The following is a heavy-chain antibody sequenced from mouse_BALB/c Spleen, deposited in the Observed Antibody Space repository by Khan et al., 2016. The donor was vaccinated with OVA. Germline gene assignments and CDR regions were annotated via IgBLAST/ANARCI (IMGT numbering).Heavy chain of an antibody. J-gene: IGHJ4*01. Sequence: VELVESGPGLVAPSQSLSITCTISGFSLTNYGVHWVRQPPGKGLEWLVVIWSAGSTTYNSALKSRLTISKDNSESQVFLKMNSLQTDDTTLYFCARQPYYHYNIMDYWGQGTSVTVSS. D-gene: IGHD2-10*01. V-gene: IGHV2-6-1*01. CDR2: IWSAGST. CDR3: ARQPYYHYNIMDY. CDR1: GFSLTNYG.